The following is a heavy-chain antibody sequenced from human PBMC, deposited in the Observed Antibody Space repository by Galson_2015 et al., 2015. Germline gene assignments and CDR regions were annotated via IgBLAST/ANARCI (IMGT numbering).Heavy chain of an antibody. J-gene: IGHJ6*02. CDR2: ISYDGSNK. D-gene: IGHD6-6*01. CDR3: ARDHWYSSSSPGLRGMDV. Sequence: SLRLSCAASGFTFNSYAMHWVRQAPGKGLEWVAVISYDGSNKYYADSVKGRFTISRDNSKNTLYLQMNSLRAEDTAVYYCARDHWYSSSSPGLRGMDVWGQGTTVTVSS. CDR1: GFTFNSYA. V-gene: IGHV3-30-3*01.